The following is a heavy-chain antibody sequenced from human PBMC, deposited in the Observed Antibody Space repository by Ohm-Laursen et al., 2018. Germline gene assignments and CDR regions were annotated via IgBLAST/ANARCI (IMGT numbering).Heavy chain of an antibody. J-gene: IGHJ6*02. CDR2: ISGGADYI. Sequence: SLRLSCAAPGFTFSAYAMSWVRQAPGKGLEWVSAISGGADYIFYADSVKGRFTISRDNSKNTLSLQMSSLRAEDTAIYYCARYSSGRLYCYGMDVWGQGTTVTVSS. V-gene: IGHV3-23*01. D-gene: IGHD6-19*01. CDR3: ARYSSGRLYCYGMDV. CDR1: GFTFSAYA.